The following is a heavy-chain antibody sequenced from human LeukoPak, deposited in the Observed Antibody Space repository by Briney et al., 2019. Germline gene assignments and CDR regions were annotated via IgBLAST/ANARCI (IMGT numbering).Heavy chain of an antibody. D-gene: IGHD6-19*01. CDR2: ISGSGGST. CDR3: AKKKEYSSGWYSDY. J-gene: IGHJ4*02. Sequence: GGSLRLSCAASGFTFSSYAMSWVRQAPGKGLEWVSVISGSGGSTYYADSVKGRFTISRDKSKNTLYLQMNSLRAEDTAVYYCAKKKEYSSGWYSDYWGQGTLVTVSS. CDR1: GFTFSSYA. V-gene: IGHV3-23*01.